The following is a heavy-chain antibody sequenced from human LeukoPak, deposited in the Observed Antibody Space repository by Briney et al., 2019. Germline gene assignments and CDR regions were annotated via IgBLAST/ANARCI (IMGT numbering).Heavy chain of an antibody. D-gene: IGHD3-22*01. V-gene: IGHV3-53*01. CDR2: IYTGGNT. J-gene: IGHJ4*02. CDR1: WFTVDSNY. CDR3: ARGDDSGYYDYFDY. Sequence: GGSLRLSCAASWFTVDSNYLSWVRQAPGKGLEWVSTIYTGGNTYYAASVKGRFTISRDCSKNTVFLHMNSLRAEDTAMYYCARGDDSGYYDYFDYWGQGALVTVSS.